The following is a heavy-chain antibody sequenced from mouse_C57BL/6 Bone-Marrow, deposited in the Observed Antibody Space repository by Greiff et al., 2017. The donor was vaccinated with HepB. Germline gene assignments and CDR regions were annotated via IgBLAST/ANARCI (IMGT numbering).Heavy chain of an antibody. V-gene: IGHV14-3*01. D-gene: IGHD1-1*02. Sequence: VQLQQSVAELVRPGASVKLSCTASGFNIKNTYMHWVQQRPEQGLEWIGRIDPATGNTKDAPKFPGKATITAETSSTTAYLQISSLTSEDTALYYCAREGIDGGEGVAYGGQGTLVTVAA. CDR3: AREGIDGGEGVAY. CDR1: GFNIKNTY. CDR2: IDPATGNT. J-gene: IGHJ3*01.